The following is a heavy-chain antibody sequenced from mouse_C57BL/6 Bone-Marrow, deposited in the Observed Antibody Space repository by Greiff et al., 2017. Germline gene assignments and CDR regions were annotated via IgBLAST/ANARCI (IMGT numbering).Heavy chain of an antibody. V-gene: IGHV1-5*01. CDR1: GYTFTSYW. CDR2: IYPGHSDT. CDR3: TSITTVVALDWYFDV. Sequence: VQLQQSGTVLARPGASVKMSCKTSGYTFTSYWMHWVKQRPGQGLEWIGAIYPGHSDTSYNQKFKGKAKLTAVPSASTAYMELSSLTNEDSAVYYCTSITTVVALDWYFDVWGTGTTVTVSS. J-gene: IGHJ1*03. D-gene: IGHD1-1*01.